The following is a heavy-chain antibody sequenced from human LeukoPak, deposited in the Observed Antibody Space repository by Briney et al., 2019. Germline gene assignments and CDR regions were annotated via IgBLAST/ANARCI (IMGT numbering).Heavy chain of an antibody. CDR3: ARVVVAPLRYFDY. V-gene: IGHV4-34*01. CDR1: GGSFSGYY. J-gene: IGHJ4*02. Sequence: SETLSLTCAVYGGSFSGYYWSWIRQPPGKGLEWIGEINHSGSTNYNPSLKSRVTISVDTSKNQFSLKLSSVTAADTAVYYCARVVVAPLRYFDYWGQGTLVTVSS. D-gene: IGHD2-15*01. CDR2: INHSGST.